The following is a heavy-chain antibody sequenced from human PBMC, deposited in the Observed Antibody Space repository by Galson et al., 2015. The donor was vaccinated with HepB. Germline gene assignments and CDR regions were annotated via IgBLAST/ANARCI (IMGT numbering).Heavy chain of an antibody. J-gene: IGHJ3*02. CDR2: INWNGGST. V-gene: IGHV3-20*01. Sequence: SLRLSCAASGFTFDDYGMSWVRQAPGKGLEWVSGINWNGGSTGYADSVKGRFTISRDNAKNSLYLQMNSLRAEDTALYHCARDLFRDDPLTHCSGGSCNDAFDIWGQGTMVTVSS. D-gene: IGHD2-15*01. CDR1: GFTFDDYG. CDR3: ARDLFRDDPLTHCSGGSCNDAFDI.